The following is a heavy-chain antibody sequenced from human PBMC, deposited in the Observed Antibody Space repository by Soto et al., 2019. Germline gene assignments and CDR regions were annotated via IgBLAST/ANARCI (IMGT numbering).Heavy chain of an antibody. J-gene: IGHJ6*02. CDR3: AREIGYSSGWYTSYYYGMDV. D-gene: IGHD6-19*01. V-gene: IGHV1-46*01. CDR1: GYAFTSYY. Sequence: ASVKVSCKASGYAFTSYYMHWVRQAPGQGXEWMGIINPSGGSTSYGQKFQGRVTMTRDTSTSTVYMELSSLRSEDTAVYYCAREIGYSSGWYTSYYYGMDVWGQGTTVTVSS. CDR2: INPSGGST.